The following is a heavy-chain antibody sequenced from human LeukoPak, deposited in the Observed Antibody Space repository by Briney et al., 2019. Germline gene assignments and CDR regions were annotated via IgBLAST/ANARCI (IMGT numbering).Heavy chain of an antibody. V-gene: IGHV3-30-3*01. D-gene: IGHD3-9*01. CDR2: ISYDGSNK. Sequence: PGGSLRVSCAASGFTFSSYAMHWVRQAPGKGLEWVAVISYDGSNKYYADSVKGRFTISRDNSKNTLYLQMNSLRAEDTAVYYCARGYDILTGYYFDYWGQGTLVTVSS. CDR1: GFTFSSYA. J-gene: IGHJ4*02. CDR3: ARGYDILTGYYFDY.